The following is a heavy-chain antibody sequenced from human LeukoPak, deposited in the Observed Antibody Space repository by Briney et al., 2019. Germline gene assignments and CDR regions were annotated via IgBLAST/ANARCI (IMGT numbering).Heavy chain of an antibody. V-gene: IGHV1-2*02. CDR2: INPNSGGT. CDR3: ARVVVAATSYIHDY. CDR1: GYTFTGYY. D-gene: IGHD2-15*01. Sequence: ASVKVSCKASGYTFTGYYMHWVRQAPGQGLEWMGWINPNSGGTNYAQKFQGRVTMTRDTSISTAYMELSRLRSDDTAVYYCARVVVAATSYIHDYWGQGTLVTVSS. J-gene: IGHJ4*02.